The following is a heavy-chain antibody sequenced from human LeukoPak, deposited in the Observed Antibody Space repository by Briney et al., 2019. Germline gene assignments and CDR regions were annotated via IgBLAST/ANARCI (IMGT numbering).Heavy chain of an antibody. CDR3: AKAFDYGDYGYYYMDV. CDR1: GFTFDDYA. V-gene: IGHV3-9*01. J-gene: IGHJ6*03. CDR2: ISWNSGSI. D-gene: IGHD4-17*01. Sequence: GGSLRLSCAASGFTFDDYAMHWVRQAPGKGLEWVSGISWNSGSIGYADSVKGRFTISRDNAKNSLYLQMNSLRAEDTALYYCAKAFDYGDYGYYYMDVWGKGTTVTVSS.